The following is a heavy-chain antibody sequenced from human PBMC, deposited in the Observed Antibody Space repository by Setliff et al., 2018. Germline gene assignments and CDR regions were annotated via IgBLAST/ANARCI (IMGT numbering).Heavy chain of an antibody. J-gene: IGHJ4*02. CDR3: ARAPSVELVTIRTNSWFTY. CDR2: ISVYNGDT. CDR1: GYTFTSYG. D-gene: IGHD5-18*01. V-gene: IGHV1-18*01. Sequence: ASVKVSCKASGYTFTSYGISWVRQAPGQGLEWMGWISVYNGDTNYAQKFQGRVTLTTDTPTSTAYMELRSLTSDDSAFYYCARAPSVELVTIRTNSWFTYWGQGTLVTVSS.